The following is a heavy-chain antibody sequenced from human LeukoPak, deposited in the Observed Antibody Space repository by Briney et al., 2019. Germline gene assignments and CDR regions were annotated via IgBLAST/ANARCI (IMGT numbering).Heavy chain of an antibody. CDR1: GFTFSSYW. CDR2: ISSSSSYI. V-gene: IGHV3-21*01. CDR3: ARDEGWLQLGFDY. D-gene: IGHD5-12*01. Sequence: GGSLRLSCAASGFTFSSYWMHWVRQAPGKGLEWVSSISSSSSYIYYADSVKGRFTISRDNAKNSLYLQMNSLRAEDTAVYYCARDEGWLQLGFDYWGQGTLVTVSS. J-gene: IGHJ4*02.